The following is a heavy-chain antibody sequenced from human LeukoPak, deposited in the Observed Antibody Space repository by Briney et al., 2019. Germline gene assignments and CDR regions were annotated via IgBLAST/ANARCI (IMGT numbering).Heavy chain of an antibody. Sequence: SETLSLTRTVSGGSISSGAYYWSWIRQSPGKGLEWIGYIFYSGNTYYNPSLKSRVTISVDTSTNQFSLTLSSVTAADTAVYYCARARDCSGGTCYQFNWFDPWGDGTPVTVSS. CDR2: IFYSGNT. D-gene: IGHD2-15*01. CDR1: GGSISSGAYY. V-gene: IGHV4-31*03. J-gene: IGHJ5*02. CDR3: ARARDCSGGTCYQFNWFDP.